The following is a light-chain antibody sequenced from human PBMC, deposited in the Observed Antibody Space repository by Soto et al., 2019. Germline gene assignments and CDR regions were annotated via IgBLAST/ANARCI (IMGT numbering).Light chain of an antibody. CDR3: QQFDNLHLT. CDR1: QDISNY. CDR2: DAS. J-gene: IGKJ4*01. V-gene: IGKV1-33*01. Sequence: DIQMTQSPSSLSASVGDRVTITCQASQDISNYLNWYQQKPGKAPKILIYDASVLEAGVPSRFNGGVYGTHFTLTISSLQAEYVATYYCQQFDNLHLTFGGGTKVEIK.